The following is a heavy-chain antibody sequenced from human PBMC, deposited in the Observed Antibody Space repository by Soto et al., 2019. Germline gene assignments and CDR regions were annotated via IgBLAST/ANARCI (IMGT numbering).Heavy chain of an antibody. Sequence: GGSLRLSCAASGFTFSSYGMHWVRQAPGKGLEWVAVIWYDGSNKYYADSVKGRFTISRDNSKNTLHLQMNSLRAEDTAVYYCARARFKAAAGTLDYWGQGTLVTVSS. V-gene: IGHV3-33*01. CDR3: ARARFKAAAGTLDY. CDR2: IWYDGSNK. CDR1: GFTFSSYG. J-gene: IGHJ4*02. D-gene: IGHD6-13*01.